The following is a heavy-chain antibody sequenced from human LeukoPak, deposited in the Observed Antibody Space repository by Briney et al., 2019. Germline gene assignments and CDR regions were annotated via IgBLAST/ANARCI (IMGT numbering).Heavy chain of an antibody. CDR3: AAESSPAPFYYYGMDV. D-gene: IGHD6-6*01. Sequence: GTSVKVSCKASGFTFTSPAMQWVRQARGQRLEWIGWIVVGSGNTNYAQKFQERVTITRDMSTSTAYMELSSLRSEDTAVYYCAAESSPAPFYYYGMDVWGQGTTVTVSS. J-gene: IGHJ6*02. CDR2: IVVGSGNT. V-gene: IGHV1-58*02. CDR1: GFTFTSPA.